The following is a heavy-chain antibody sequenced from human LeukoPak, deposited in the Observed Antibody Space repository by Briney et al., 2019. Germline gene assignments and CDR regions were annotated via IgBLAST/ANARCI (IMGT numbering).Heavy chain of an antibody. CDR3: ATFTAVDIVVVPAAMDV. V-gene: IGHV1-24*01. J-gene: IGHJ6*02. D-gene: IGHD2-2*03. CDR2: FDPEDGET. CDR1: GYTFSRYG. Sequence: ASVKVSCKASGYTFSRYGINWVRQAPGKGLEWMGGFDPEDGETIYAQKFQGRVTMTEDTSTDTAYMELSSLRSEDTAVYYCATFTAVDIVVVPAAMDVWGQGTTVTVSS.